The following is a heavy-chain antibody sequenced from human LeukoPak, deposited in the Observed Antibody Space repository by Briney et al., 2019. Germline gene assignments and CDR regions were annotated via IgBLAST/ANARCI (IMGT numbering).Heavy chain of an antibody. Sequence: PGRSLRLSCAASGFTFSSYGMHWVRQAPGKGLEWVAVISYDGSNKYYADSVKGRFTISRDNSKNTLYLQMNILRAEDTAVYYCARATGAYSYFDNWGQGTLVTVSS. V-gene: IGHV3-30*03. J-gene: IGHJ4*02. D-gene: IGHD4-17*01. CDR2: ISYDGSNK. CDR1: GFTFSSYG. CDR3: ARATGAYSYFDN.